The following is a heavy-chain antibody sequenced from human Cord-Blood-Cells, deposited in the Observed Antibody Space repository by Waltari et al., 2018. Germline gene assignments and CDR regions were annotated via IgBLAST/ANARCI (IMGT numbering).Heavy chain of an antibody. CDR2: ISWNSGSI. D-gene: IGHD3-22*01. CDR1: GFTFDDYA. CDR3: AKDITTHDAFDI. V-gene: IGHV3-9*01. Sequence: EVQLVESGGGLVQPGRSLRLSCAASGFTFDDYAMHWVRQAPGKGLEWVSGISWNSGSIGYTDSVKGRFTISRDNAKNSLYLQMNSLRAEDTALYYCAKDITTHDAFDIWGQGTMVTVSS. J-gene: IGHJ3*02.